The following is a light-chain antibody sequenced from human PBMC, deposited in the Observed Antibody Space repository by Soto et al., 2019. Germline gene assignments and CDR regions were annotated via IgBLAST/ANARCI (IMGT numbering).Light chain of an antibody. CDR1: SSDVGGYNY. CDR3: SSYTISSTWV. Sequence: QSALTQPASVSGSPGQSITISCTGTSSDVGGYNYVSWYQQHPDKAPKLMIYEVSNRPSGVSNRFSGSKSGNTASLTISGLQAEDEADYYCSSYTISSTWVFGGGTQLTVL. J-gene: IGLJ3*02. V-gene: IGLV2-14*01. CDR2: EVS.